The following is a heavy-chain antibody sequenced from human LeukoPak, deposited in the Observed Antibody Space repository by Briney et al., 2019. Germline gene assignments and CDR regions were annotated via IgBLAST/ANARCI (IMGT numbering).Heavy chain of an antibody. CDR3: ASVRGYSSGWYASGFDP. CDR2: IYYSGST. V-gene: IGHV4-39*07. Sequence: SETLSLTCTVSGGSISSSSYYWGWIRQPPGKGLEWIGSIYYSGSTYYNPSLKSRVTISLDTSKNQFSLKLSSVTAADTAVYYCASVRGYSSGWYASGFDPWGQGTLVTVSS. CDR1: GGSISSSSYY. J-gene: IGHJ5*02. D-gene: IGHD6-19*01.